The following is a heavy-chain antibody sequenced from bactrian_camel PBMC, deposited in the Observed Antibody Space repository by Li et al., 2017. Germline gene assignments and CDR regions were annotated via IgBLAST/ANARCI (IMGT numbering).Heavy chain of an antibody. D-gene: IGHD5*01. CDR3: ARSRFVFQGCDLSTSGYYY. CDR2: LDSDGRI. CDR1: GYSLPMN. V-gene: IGHV3S10*01. J-gene: IGHJ4*01. Sequence: QLVESGGGSVQAGGSLRLSCVASGYSLPMNMCWFRQASGKEREWVGSLDSDGRISYADSVKGRFTISKDNAMNALYLQMDSLKPEDSAMYYCARSRFVFQGCDLSTSGYYYGGQGTQVTVS.